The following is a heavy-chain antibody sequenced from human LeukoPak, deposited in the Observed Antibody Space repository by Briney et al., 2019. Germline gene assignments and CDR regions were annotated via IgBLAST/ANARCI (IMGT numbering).Heavy chain of an antibody. CDR1: GGSISSYY. CDR3: ARRSSLRSLDY. CDR2: IYYSGST. V-gene: IGHV4-59*08. J-gene: IGHJ4*02. Sequence: SETLSLTCTVSGGSISSYYWSWIRQPPGQGLEWIGYIYYSGSTNYNPSLKSRVTMSVDTSKNQFSLKLSSVTAADTAVYYCARRSSLRSLDYWGQGTLVTVSS. D-gene: IGHD3-3*01.